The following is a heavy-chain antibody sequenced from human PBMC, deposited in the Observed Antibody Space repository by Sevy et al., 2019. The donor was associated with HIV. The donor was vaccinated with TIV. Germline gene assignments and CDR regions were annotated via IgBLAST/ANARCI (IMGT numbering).Heavy chain of an antibody. CDR1: GFTLTEFS. J-gene: IGHJ4*02. CDR3: ATDIVVGRDY. D-gene: IGHD2-2*01. Sequence: ASVKVSCKVSGFTLTEFSVHWVRQPPGNSHEWMGGFHEDGEEMYVQKFQGRVTVTQDISTDTAYMELSSLRAEDTAVYYCATDIVVGRDYWGQGTLVTVSS. CDR2: FHEDGEE. V-gene: IGHV1-24*01.